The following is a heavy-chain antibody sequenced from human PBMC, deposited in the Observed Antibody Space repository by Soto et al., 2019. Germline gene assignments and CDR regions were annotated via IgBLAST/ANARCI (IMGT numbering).Heavy chain of an antibody. CDR3: ARYNGSGIYYYYYGMDV. Sequence: SETLSLTCTVSGGSISSYYWSWILQPPGKGLEWIGYIYYSGSTNCNPSLKSRATISVDTSKNQFSLKLSSVTAADTAVYYCARYNGSGIYYYYYGMDVWGQGTTVTVSS. CDR1: GGSISSYY. J-gene: IGHJ6*02. V-gene: IGHV4-59*01. D-gene: IGHD3-10*01. CDR2: IYYSGST.